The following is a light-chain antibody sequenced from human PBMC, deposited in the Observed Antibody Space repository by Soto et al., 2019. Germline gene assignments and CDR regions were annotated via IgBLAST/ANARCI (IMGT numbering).Light chain of an antibody. CDR1: QGIDTS. CDR3: QQLHGYPIT. J-gene: IGKJ5*01. Sequence: ILLTQSPSSLSASVGDRVTITCRASQGIDTSLAWYQQKPGKAPKLLIYAASNFQSGVPSRFSGSGSGTHFTLTISSPQPEDFATYYCQQLHGYPITFGQGTRLEI. V-gene: IGKV1-9*01. CDR2: AAS.